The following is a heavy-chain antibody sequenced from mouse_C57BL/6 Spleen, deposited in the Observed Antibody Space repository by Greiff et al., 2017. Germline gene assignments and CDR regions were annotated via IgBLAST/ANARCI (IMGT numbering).Heavy chain of an antibody. D-gene: IGHD2-3*01. J-gene: IGHJ1*03. Sequence: VQLQQPGTELVKPGASVKLSCKASGYTFTSYWMHWVKQRPGQGLEWIGNINPSNGGHTYNEKVKSKATLTVDKASSTAYMQRSSLTSEDSAVYYCARGHRNGYSYRYFDVWGTGTTVTVSS. CDR2: INPSNGGH. V-gene: IGHV1-53*01. CDR1: GYTFTSYW. CDR3: ARGHRNGYSYRYFDV.